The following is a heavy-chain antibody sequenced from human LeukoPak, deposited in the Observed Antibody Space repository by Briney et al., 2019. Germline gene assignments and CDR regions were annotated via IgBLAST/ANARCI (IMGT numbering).Heavy chain of an antibody. V-gene: IGHV3-7*03. D-gene: IGHD7-27*01. CDR3: ANWDHIDY. CDR2: IKQDVSEK. Sequence: PGGSLRLSCAASGFTFSSNWMSWVRQAPGKGLEWVANIKQDVSEKHYVDSVKGRFTISRDDTKNSLYLQMNSLRAEDAAIYYCANWDHIDYWGQGTLVTVSS. CDR1: GFTFSSNW. J-gene: IGHJ4*02.